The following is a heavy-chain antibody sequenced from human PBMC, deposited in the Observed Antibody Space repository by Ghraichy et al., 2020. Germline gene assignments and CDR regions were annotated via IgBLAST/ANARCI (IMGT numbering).Heavy chain of an antibody. V-gene: IGHV4-4*07. J-gene: IGHJ6*02. CDR3: ARDPGFGAGTLDYYYYGMDV. D-gene: IGHD6-13*01. CDR2: IYTSGST. CDR1: GGSISSYY. Sequence: SETLSLTCTVSGGSISSYYWSWIRQPAGKGLEWIGRIYTSGSTNYNPSLKSRVTMSVDTSKNQFSLKLSSVTAADTAVYYCARDPGFGAGTLDYYYYGMDVWGQGTTVTVSS.